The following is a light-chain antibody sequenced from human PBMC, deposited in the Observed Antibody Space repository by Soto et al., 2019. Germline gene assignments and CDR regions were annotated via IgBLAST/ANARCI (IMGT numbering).Light chain of an antibody. CDR3: QQYESSPPT. CDR2: GAF. J-gene: IGKJ1*01. Sequence: EVVLTQSPGTLSLSPGERATLSCMASQSLNRNYLAWYQRKPGQPPRLLMYGAFNRATDIPARFSGSVSGTDFTLTITRLEPEDFAVYYCQQYESSPPTFGQGTKVEF. V-gene: IGKV3-20*01. CDR1: QSLNRNY.